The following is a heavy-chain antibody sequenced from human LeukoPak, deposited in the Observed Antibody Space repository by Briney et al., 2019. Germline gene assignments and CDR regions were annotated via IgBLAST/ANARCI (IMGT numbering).Heavy chain of an antibody. V-gene: IGHV4-59*01. CDR2: IYDSGNT. Sequence: SETLSLTCTVSGGSISSYYWSWMRQPPGKGREWGGYIYDSGNTNYNPSLKSRVTISIDTSKNQFSLKLSSVTAADTAVYYCARGSLFWSGRWRQATIVTVSS. D-gene: IGHD3-3*01. J-gene: IGHJ3*01. CDR1: GGSISSYY. CDR3: ARGSLFWSGR.